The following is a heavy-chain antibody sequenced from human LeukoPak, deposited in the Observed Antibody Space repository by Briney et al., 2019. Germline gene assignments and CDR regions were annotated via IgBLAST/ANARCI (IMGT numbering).Heavy chain of an antibody. V-gene: IGHV1-2*02. CDR1: GYTFTAYY. CDR3: ARGNYQLYAFDV. J-gene: IGHJ3*01. D-gene: IGHD5-24*01. Sequence: ASVKVSCKASGYTFTAYYIHWVRQAPGQGLEWMGWISPNTGVTNFAPSFRGRVTMNSDTSNNTVYIQLNSLTSDDTAFFYCARGNYQLYAFDVWGQGTLLTVSS. CDR2: ISPNTGVT.